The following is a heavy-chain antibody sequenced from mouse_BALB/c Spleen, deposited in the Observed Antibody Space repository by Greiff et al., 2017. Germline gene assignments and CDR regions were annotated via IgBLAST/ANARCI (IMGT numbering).Heavy chain of an antibody. D-gene: IGHD3-1*01. CDR1: GFTFNTYA. CDR3: VRREGSSGYGGFAY. CDR2: IRSKSNNYAT. J-gene: IGHJ3*01. V-gene: IGHV10-1*02. Sequence: EVHLVESGGGLVQPKGSLKLSCAASGFTFNTYAMNWVRQAPGKGLEWVARIRSKSNNYATYYADSVKDRFTISRDDSQSMLYLQMNNLKTEDTAMYYCVRREGSSGYGGFAYWGQGTLVTVSA.